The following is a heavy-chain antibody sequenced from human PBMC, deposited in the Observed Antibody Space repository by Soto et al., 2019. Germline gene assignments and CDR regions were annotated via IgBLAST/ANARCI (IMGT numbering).Heavy chain of an antibody. CDR3: AKDRSSGGSCYNF. CDR2: IYPGDSDT. D-gene: IGHD2-15*01. Sequence: GESLKISCKGSGYSFSSYWIGWVRQMPGKGLEWMGIIYPGDSDTRYSPSFQGQVTISADKSISTAYLQWSSLRAEDTAVYYCAKDRSSGGSCYNFWGLGALVTVSS. V-gene: IGHV5-51*01. J-gene: IGHJ4*02. CDR1: GYSFSSYW.